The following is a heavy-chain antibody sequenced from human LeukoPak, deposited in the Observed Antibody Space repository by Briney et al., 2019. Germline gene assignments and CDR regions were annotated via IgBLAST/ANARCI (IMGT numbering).Heavy chain of an antibody. CDR2: IYSSGST. V-gene: IGHV4-4*08. J-gene: IGHJ6*03. CDR1: SGSISTYY. D-gene: IGHD2-2*01. CDR3: ARENQLLFHYYYYYMDV. Sequence: SETLSLTCTVSSGSISTYYWSWIRQPPGKGLEWIGYIYSSGSTNYNPSLKSRVTISVDTSKNQFSLKLSSVTAADTAVYYCARENQLLFHYYYYYMDVWGKGTTVTVSS.